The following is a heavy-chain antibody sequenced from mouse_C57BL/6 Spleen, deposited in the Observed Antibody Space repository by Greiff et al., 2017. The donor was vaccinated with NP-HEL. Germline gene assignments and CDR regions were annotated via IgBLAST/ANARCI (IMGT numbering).Heavy chain of an antibody. CDR2: IWRGGST. V-gene: IGHV2-2*01. J-gene: IGHJ2*01. Sequence: VKLMESGPGLVQPSQSLSITCTVSGFSLTSYGVHWVRQSPGKGLEWLGVIWRGGSTDYNAAFISRLSISKDNSKSQVFFKMNSLQADDTAIYYCARNNWGPDYWGQGTTLTVSS. D-gene: IGHD4-1*02. CDR3: ARNNWGPDY. CDR1: GFSLTSYG.